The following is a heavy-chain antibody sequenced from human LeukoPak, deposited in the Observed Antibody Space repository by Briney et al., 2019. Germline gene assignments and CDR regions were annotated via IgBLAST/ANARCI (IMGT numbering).Heavy chain of an antibody. CDR2: IGYRGGSI. D-gene: IGHD1-26*01. J-gene: IGHJ6*03. Sequence: AGSLRLSCAASGITFSNYAMSWVRQAPGKGLEWVSIIGYRGGSIYYAYSVKGRFTISRDNSKNTLYLQMNGLRPEDTAVYYCAKSWGSTRPYYNYMDVWGKGTTVTVSS. V-gene: IGHV3-23*01. CDR1: GITFSNYA. CDR3: AKSWGSTRPYYNYMDV.